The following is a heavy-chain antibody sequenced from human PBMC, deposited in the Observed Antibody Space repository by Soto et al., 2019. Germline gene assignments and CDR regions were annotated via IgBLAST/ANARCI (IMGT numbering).Heavy chain of an antibody. V-gene: IGHV4-59*08. CDR2: IYYSGSS. CDR1: GGSISSYY. J-gene: IGHJ4*02. D-gene: IGHD6-13*01. Sequence: SETLSLTCTVSGGSISSYYWSWIRQPPGQGLEWIGYIYYSGSSNYNPSLKSRVTISVDTSKNQFSLKLSSVTAADTAVYYCGRGIAGLDIEYWGQGTLVTVSS. CDR3: GRGIAGLDIEY.